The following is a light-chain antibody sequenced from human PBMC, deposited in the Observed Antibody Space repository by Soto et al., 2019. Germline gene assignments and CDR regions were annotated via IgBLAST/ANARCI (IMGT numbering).Light chain of an antibody. CDR2: KAS. J-gene: IGKJ1*01. CDR1: QSISSW. V-gene: IGKV1-5*03. Sequence: DNHMTQSPSTLSASVGDRVTITCRASQSISSWLAWYQQKPGKAPNLLIYKASSLRSGVPLRFSGSGSGTEFTLTISSLQPDDSATYYCQQYKSYPWTFGQGTKVEIK. CDR3: QQYKSYPWT.